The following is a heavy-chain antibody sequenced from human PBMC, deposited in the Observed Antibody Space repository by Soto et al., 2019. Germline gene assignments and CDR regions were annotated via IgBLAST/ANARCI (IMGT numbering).Heavy chain of an antibody. CDR2: ISSSSSYI. J-gene: IGHJ6*04. D-gene: IGHD3-10*01. V-gene: IGHV3-21*01. CDR1: GFTFSSYS. Sequence: PGGSLRLSCAASGFTFSSYSLNWVRQAPGKGLEWVSSISSSSSYIYYADSVKGRFTISRDNAKNSLYPQINSLRAEDTAVYYCARPPMVRGVIYYYGMDVRGEGTTVPVSS. CDR3: ARPPMVRGVIYYYGMDV.